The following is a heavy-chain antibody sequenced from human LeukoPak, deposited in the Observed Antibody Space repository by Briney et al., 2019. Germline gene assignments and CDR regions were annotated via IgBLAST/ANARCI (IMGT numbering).Heavy chain of an antibody. CDR3: ARANGDHGPIDYYYYGMDV. D-gene: IGHD4-17*01. CDR1: GYTFTSYY. CDR2: IIPIFGTA. J-gene: IGHJ6*02. Sequence: SVKVSCKASGYTFTSYYMHWVRQAPGQGLEWMGGIIPIFGTANYAQKFQGRVTITADESTSTAYMELSSLRSEDTAVYYCARANGDHGPIDYYYYGMDVWGQGTTVTVSS. V-gene: IGHV1-69*13.